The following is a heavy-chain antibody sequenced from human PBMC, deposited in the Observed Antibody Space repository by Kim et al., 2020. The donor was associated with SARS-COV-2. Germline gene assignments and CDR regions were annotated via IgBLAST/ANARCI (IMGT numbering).Heavy chain of an antibody. Sequence: DSLNCRITISSDNSTNSLYLQMNSLRTEDTALYYCAKDIARGRPRHYFDYWGQGTLVTVSS. J-gene: IGHJ4*02. V-gene: IGHV3-43*01. CDR3: AKDIARGRPRHYFDY. D-gene: IGHD3-16*01.